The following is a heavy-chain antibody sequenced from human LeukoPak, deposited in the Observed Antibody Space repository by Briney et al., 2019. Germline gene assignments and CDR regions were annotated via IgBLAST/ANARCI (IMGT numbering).Heavy chain of an antibody. J-gene: IGHJ4*02. D-gene: IGHD1-26*01. V-gene: IGHV4-59*08. Sequence: SETLFLTCNVSGGSISGYYWSWIRQPPGKTLEWIGYISYSGNSNYNPSLESRVTISVVTSKIQFSLKLSSVTAADTAVYHCARHHTRFVVGATHVDYWGQGTLVTVSS. CDR1: GGSISGYY. CDR3: ARHHTRFVVGATHVDY. CDR2: ISYSGNS.